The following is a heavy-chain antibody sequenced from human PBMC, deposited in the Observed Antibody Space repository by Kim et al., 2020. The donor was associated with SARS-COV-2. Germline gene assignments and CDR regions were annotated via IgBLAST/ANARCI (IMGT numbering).Heavy chain of an antibody. D-gene: IGHD3-3*02. J-gene: IGHJ3*02. V-gene: IGHV4-39*01. CDR2: IYYSGST. Sequence: SETLSLTCTVSGDSISSNSYFWGWIRQPPGKGLEWVGNIYYSGSTYYNPSLKSRVTISVDTSKNQFSLNLSSVTAADTAVYYCARHIRGAFDIWGQGTMV. CDR1: GDSISSNSYF. CDR3: ARHIRGAFDI.